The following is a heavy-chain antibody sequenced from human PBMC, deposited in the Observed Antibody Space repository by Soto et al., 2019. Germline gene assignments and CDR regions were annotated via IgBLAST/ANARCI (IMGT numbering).Heavy chain of an antibody. D-gene: IGHD1-1*01. J-gene: IGHJ5*02. CDR2: IVPLLNSA. V-gene: IGHV1-69*06. Sequence: QVQLVQSGAEVKKPGSSVKVSCKTSGDTSNSFVISWVRQAPRQGLEWIGGIVPLLNSANYAQNFQGRVTITADKFSMTAYMELRRLTFEDTGVYFCARGRGKSGIAWGQGTLVTVSS. CDR3: ARGRGKSGIA. CDR1: GDTSNSFV.